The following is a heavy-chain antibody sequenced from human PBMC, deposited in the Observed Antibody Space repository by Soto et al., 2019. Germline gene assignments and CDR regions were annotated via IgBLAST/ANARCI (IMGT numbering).Heavy chain of an antibody. CDR3: VKDGSSGWPYYYGMDV. Sequence: GGSLRLSCAASGFTFSSYGMHWVRQAPGKGLEWVAVISYDGSNKYYADSVKGRFTISRDNSKNTLYLQVSSLRAEDTAVYYCVKDGSSGWPYYYGMDVWGQGTTVTVSS. V-gene: IGHV3-30*18. CDR1: GFTFSSYG. CDR2: ISYDGSNK. D-gene: IGHD6-19*01. J-gene: IGHJ6*02.